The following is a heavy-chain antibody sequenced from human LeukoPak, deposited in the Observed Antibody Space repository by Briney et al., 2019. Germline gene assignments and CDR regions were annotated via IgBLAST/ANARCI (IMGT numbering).Heavy chain of an antibody. J-gene: IGHJ4*02. V-gene: IGHV3-7*01. D-gene: IGHD3-16*01. CDR3: VRGGGY. CDR2: IKTDGSEK. Sequence: GGSLRLSCEGSGFTFSNYWMGWVRQAPGKGLQWVANIKTDGSEKYYVDSVRGRFTISRDNAKNSLYLQMNSLRAEDTAVYYCVRGGGYWGQGTLVTVSS. CDR1: GFTFSNYW.